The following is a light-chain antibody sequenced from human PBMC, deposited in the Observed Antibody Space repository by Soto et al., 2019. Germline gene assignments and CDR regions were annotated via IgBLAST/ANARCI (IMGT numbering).Light chain of an antibody. Sequence: EIVLTQSPGTLSLSPGERATLSCKASQSVSSSSLAWYRQKPGQAPRLLIYGASSRATGIPDRFSGSGSGTDFTLTIGRLEPEDFAVYYCQQYGSSPRYFGQGTKVDIK. J-gene: IGKJ1*01. V-gene: IGKV3-20*01. CDR2: GAS. CDR1: QSVSSSS. CDR3: QQYGSSPRY.